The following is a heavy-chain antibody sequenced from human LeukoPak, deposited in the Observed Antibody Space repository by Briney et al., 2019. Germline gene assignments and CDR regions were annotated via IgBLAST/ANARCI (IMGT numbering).Heavy chain of an antibody. V-gene: IGHV1-18*01. CDR3: AGICNSACCFNFFKY. CDR1: GHTFTNYD. CDR2: ISGYNGNT. Sequence: ASVRVSCKAAGHTFTNYDFGWVRQAPGQGLEWMGWISGYNGNTNYAQKFQGRITMTTDTSTSTVYMDLRSLRSDDTAIYYCAGICNSACCFNFFKYWGQGTLVTVSS. J-gene: IGHJ4*02. D-gene: IGHD2-2*01.